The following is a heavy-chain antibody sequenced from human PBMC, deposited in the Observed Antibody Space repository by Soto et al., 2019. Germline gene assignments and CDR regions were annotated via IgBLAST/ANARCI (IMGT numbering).Heavy chain of an antibody. D-gene: IGHD3-10*02. J-gene: IGHJ4*02. V-gene: IGHV2-5*02. CDR1: GFSLSTSGVC. CDR2: LDWDDSK. CDR3: RHTNINMLISLSDN. Sequence: SGPTLVNPTQTLTLTCTFSGFSLSTSGVCVNWIRQPPGKALEWLALLDWDDSKHHSPSLKSGISITKDTSKNQVVLTMTNMDPVDTAAYHCRHTNINMLISLSDNWGQGTLVTLSS.